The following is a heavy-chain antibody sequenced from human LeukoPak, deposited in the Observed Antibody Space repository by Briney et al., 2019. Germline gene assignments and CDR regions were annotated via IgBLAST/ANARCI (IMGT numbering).Heavy chain of an antibody. D-gene: IGHD3-10*01. V-gene: IGHV4-59*01. CDR2: NYYSGSP. CDR3: VRGSGGDGSGSL. Sequence: PSETLSLTCTVSGCSISGYYWSWIRQAPGKGLEWIGYNYYSGSPDYNPSLKSRVTISVDTSKNQVSLNLSFVTAADTAMYYCVRGSGGDGSGSLWGQGTLVTVSS. CDR1: GCSISGYY. J-gene: IGHJ4*02.